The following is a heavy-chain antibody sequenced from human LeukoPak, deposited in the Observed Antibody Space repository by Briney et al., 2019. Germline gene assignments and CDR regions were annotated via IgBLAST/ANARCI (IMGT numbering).Heavy chain of an antibody. CDR2: ISSSSSYI. V-gene: IGHV3-21*01. CDR3: ARDGYYDSSGDY. J-gene: IGHJ4*02. D-gene: IGHD3-22*01. CDR1: GFTFSSYS. Sequence: GGSLRLSCAASGFTFSSYSMNLVRQAPGKGLEWVSSISSSSSYIYYADSVKGRFTVSRDNAKNSLYLQMNSLRAEDTAVYYCARDGYYDSSGDYWGQGTLVTVSS.